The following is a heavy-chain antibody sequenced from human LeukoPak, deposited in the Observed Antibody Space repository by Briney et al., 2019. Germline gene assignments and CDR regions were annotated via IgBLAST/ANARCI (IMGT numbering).Heavy chain of an antibody. V-gene: IGHV3-20*04. Sequence: PGGSLRLSCAASGFTFDDYGMSWVRQAPGKGLEWVSGINWNGGSTGYADSVKGRFTISRDNAKNSLYLQMNSLRAEDTAVYYCARVPWEWLAQEPLFDYWGQGTLVTVSS. CDR3: ARVPWEWLAQEPLFDY. CDR2: INWNGGST. J-gene: IGHJ4*02. CDR1: GFTFDDYG. D-gene: IGHD6-19*01.